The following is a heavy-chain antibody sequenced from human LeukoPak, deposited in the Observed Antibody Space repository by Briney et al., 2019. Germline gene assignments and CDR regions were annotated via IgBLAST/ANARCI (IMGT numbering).Heavy chain of an antibody. CDR1: GGSISSGGYY. CDR2: IYHSGST. J-gene: IGHJ3*02. D-gene: IGHD5-18*01. V-gene: IGHV4-31*03. CDR3: ARDDTVISVFDI. Sequence: SQTLSLTCTVSGGSISSGGYYWSWLRQHPGKGLQLIGYIYHSGSTYYNPSLKSRVTITVDTTKNQFSLRVNPVTAADTAVYFCARDDTVISVFDIGGQGTMVTVSS.